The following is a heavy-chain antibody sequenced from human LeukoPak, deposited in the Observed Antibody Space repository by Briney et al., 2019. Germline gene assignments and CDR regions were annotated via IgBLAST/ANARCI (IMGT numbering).Heavy chain of an antibody. J-gene: IGHJ4*02. V-gene: IGHV3-21*01. Sequence: PGGPLRLSCAAAGFTFSSYSMNSVRQAPGKGLEWDSSISTSSSYIYYADSVKGRFTISRDNSKNTLYLQMNSLRAEDTAVYYCAKEGGRDYYDSSGYISNWGQGTLVTVSS. CDR1: GFTFSSYS. CDR3: AKEGGRDYYDSSGYISN. CDR2: ISTSSSYI. D-gene: IGHD3-22*01.